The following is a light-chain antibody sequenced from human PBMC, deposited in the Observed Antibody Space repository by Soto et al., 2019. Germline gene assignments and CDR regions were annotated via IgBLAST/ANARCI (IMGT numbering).Light chain of an antibody. CDR3: QQYGSAPRT. CDR2: DAS. J-gene: IGKJ1*01. V-gene: IGKV3-20*01. CDR1: QSVSSDS. Sequence: EIVLTQSPGTLSLSPGERAILSCRASQSVSSDSLAWYPQKPGQAPRLLVYDASSRATGIPDRFSGSGSGTDFTLTISRLEPEDFAVYYCQQYGSAPRTFGQGTKVEIK.